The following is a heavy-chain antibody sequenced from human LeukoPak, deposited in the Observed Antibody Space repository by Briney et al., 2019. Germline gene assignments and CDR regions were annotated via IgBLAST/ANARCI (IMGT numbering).Heavy chain of an antibody. CDR2: INQGGSEK. D-gene: IGHD2-2*01. Sequence: PGGSLRLSWAASGFTFSSYWMSWVRQAPEKGLEWVANINQGGSEKYYVDSVRGRFTISRDNAKNSLYLQMNSLRADDTAAYYCARDVTALDSWGQGTLVTVSS. CDR3: ARDVTALDS. CDR1: GFTFSSYW. J-gene: IGHJ4*02. V-gene: IGHV3-7*01.